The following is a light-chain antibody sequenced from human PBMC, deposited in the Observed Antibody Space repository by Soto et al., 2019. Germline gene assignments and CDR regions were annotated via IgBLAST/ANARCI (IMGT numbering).Light chain of an antibody. CDR2: GAS. Sequence: PGERVTLSCRASQSVSSSYLTWYQQKPGQAPRLLIYGASTRATGIPARFSGTGSETDFTLTISSLQSEDFAVYYCQQYNNWSFGQGTRLEIK. V-gene: IGKV3-15*01. J-gene: IGKJ5*01. CDR3: QQYNNWS. CDR1: QSVSSSY.